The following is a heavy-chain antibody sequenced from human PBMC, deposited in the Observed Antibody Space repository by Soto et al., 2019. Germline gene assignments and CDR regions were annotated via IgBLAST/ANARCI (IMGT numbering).Heavy chain of an antibody. J-gene: IGHJ4*02. D-gene: IGHD1-26*01. Sequence: GGSLRLSCVASGFTFIIYDMNWVRQAPGKGLEWVSSISSSSVYIFYADSVKGRFTISRDNAKNSLYLQMNSLRAEDTAVYYCARLVGATSGIIDYWGQGILVTVSS. V-gene: IGHV3-21*01. CDR2: ISSSSVYI. CDR3: ARLVGATSGIIDY. CDR1: GFTFIIYD.